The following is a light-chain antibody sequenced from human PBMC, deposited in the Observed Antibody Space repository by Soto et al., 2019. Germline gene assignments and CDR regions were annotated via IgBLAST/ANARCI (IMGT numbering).Light chain of an antibody. CDR2: GAS. J-gene: IGKJ2*01. V-gene: IGKV3-20*01. CDR3: QQFGGSPPYT. CDR1: QSVSSSF. Sequence: EIVLTQSPGTLSLSPGERATLSCRASQSVSSSFLAWYQQKPGQAPRLLIHGASSRATGIPDRFSRSGSGTDFTLTISRLEPEDFAVYYCQQFGGSPPYTFGQGTKLDIK.